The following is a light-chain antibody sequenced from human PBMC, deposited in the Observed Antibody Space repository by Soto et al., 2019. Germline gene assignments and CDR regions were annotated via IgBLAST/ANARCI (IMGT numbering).Light chain of an antibody. V-gene: IGKV3-11*01. Sequence: EIVLTQSPATLSLSPVERGTRSCRSSESVTDYLAWYQQKPGQAPRLLIYGASSRATGIPDRFSGSGSGTEFTLTISSLQSEDFAVYYCQQRSNWPPLTFGQGTRLEIK. CDR1: ESVTDY. CDR3: QQRSNWPPLT. J-gene: IGKJ5*01. CDR2: GAS.